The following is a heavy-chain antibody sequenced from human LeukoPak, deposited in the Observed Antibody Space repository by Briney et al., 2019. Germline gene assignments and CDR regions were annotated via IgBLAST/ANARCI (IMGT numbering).Heavy chain of an antibody. V-gene: IGHV3-11*01. J-gene: IGHJ4*02. D-gene: IGHD3-10*01. CDR1: GFTFSDYY. CDR2: ITNSGSTI. CDR3: ARGSRYYYGSGSCPFDY. Sequence: GGSLRLFCAASGFTFSDYYMSWIRQAPGKGLQWVSYITNSGSTIYYADSVKGRFTISRDNAKKSLYLQMNNLRAEDTAVYYCARGSRYYYGSGSCPFDYWGQGTLVTVSS.